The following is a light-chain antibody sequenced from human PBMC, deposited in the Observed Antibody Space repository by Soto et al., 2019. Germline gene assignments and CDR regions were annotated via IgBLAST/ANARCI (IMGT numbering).Light chain of an antibody. CDR2: DVY. CDR3: SSYTSSTTLV. Sequence: QSALTQPASVSASPGHSITISCTGTRGDIGGYNYVSWYQQHPGKAPKLMIYDVYHRPSGVSNRFSASKSGNTASLTISGLQAEDEADYYCSSYTSSTTLVFGTGTKVTVL. CDR1: RGDIGGYNY. J-gene: IGLJ1*01. V-gene: IGLV2-14*03.